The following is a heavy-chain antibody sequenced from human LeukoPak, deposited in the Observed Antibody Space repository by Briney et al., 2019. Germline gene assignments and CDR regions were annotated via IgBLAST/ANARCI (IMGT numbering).Heavy chain of an antibody. Sequence: PGGSLRLSCAASGFTFGSYTMNWVRQAPGKGLEWVSSISPSGSSTWNVDSRFTISRDNAENSVYLQMNNLRAEDTAIYYCGRDFVGESGAGGPWGQGILITVSS. V-gene: IGHV3-21*06. CDR3: GRDFVGESGAGGP. CDR1: GFTFGSYT. D-gene: IGHD3-10*01. CDR2: ISPSGSST. J-gene: IGHJ5*02.